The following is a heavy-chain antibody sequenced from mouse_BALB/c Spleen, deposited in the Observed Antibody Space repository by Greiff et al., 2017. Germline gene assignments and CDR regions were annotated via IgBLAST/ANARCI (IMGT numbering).Heavy chain of an antibody. CDR1: GFTFSSYT. J-gene: IGHJ4*01. Sequence: DVQLVESGGGLVQPGGSLKLSCAASGFTFSSYTMSWVRQTPEKRLEWVAYISNGGGSTYYPDTVKGRFTISRDNAKNTLYLQMSSLKSEDTAMYYCARRGIYYDCDGMDYWGQGTSVTVSS. V-gene: IGHV5-12-2*01. D-gene: IGHD2-4*01. CDR2: ISNGGGST. CDR3: ARRGIYYDCDGMDY.